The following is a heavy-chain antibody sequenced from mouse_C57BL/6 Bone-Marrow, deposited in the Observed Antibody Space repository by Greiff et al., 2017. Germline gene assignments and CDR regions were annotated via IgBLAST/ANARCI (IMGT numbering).Heavy chain of an antibody. D-gene: IGHD1-1*01. CDR2: IYPRSGNT. CDR1: GYTFTSYG. J-gene: IGHJ2*01. CDR3: ARQYYDRSPDY. Sequence: QVQLQQSGAELARPGASVKLSCKASGYTFTSYGISWVKQSTGQGLEWLGEIYPRSGNTSYNEKFKGKATLPAAKSSSPAFMQLRRLTSADSAVYFCARQYYDRSPDYWGQGTTLTVSS. V-gene: IGHV1-81*01.